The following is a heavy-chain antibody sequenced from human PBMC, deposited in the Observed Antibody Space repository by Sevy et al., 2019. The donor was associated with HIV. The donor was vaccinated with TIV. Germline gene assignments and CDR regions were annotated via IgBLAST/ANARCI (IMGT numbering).Heavy chain of an antibody. Sequence: GGSLRLSCAASGFTFSSYGMHWVRQAPGKGLEWVAVIWYDGSNKYYVDSVKGRFTISRDNSKNTLYLQMNSLRAEDTAVYYCAKPNRRVAAAGHFDYWGQGTLVTVSS. CDR1: GFTFSSYG. CDR3: AKPNRRVAAAGHFDY. D-gene: IGHD6-13*01. J-gene: IGHJ4*02. V-gene: IGHV3-33*06. CDR2: IWYDGSNK.